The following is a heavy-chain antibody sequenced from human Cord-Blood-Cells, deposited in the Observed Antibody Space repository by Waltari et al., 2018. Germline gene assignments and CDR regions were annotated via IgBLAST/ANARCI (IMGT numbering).Heavy chain of an antibody. CDR3: ATPYSGSYYYYYGMDV. Sequence: QVQLVQSGAEVKKPGASVKVSCKVSGYTLPDLSMHWVRPAPGKGLEWMGGFDPEDGETIYAQKFQGRVTMTEDTSTDTAYMELSSLRSEDTAVYYCATPYSGSYYYYYGMDVWGQGTTVTVSS. CDR2: FDPEDGET. J-gene: IGHJ6*02. D-gene: IGHD1-26*01. V-gene: IGHV1-24*01. CDR1: GYTLPDLS.